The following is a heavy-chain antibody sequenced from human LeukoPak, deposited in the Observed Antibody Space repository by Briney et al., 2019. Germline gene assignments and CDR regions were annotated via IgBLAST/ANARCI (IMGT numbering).Heavy chain of an antibody. J-gene: IGHJ4*02. CDR2: ISGSGGST. CDR1: GFTFSSYA. D-gene: IGHD3-10*01. Sequence: GGSLRLSCAASGFTFSSYAMSWVRQAPGKGLECVSAISGSGGSTYYADSVKGRFTISRDNSKNTLYLQMNSLRAEDTAVYYCAKDERTSVYYGSGSYPAYWGQGTLVTVSS. V-gene: IGHV3-23*01. CDR3: AKDERTSVYYGSGSYPAY.